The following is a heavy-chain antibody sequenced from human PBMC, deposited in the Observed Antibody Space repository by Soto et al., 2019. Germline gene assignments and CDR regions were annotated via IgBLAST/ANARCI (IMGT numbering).Heavy chain of an antibody. CDR3: AKARTTYTDTYSHRTFDY. J-gene: IGHJ4*02. V-gene: IGHV3-30*18. D-gene: IGHD2-15*01. Sequence: QVQLVESGGGVVQPGRSLTLSCAASGFTFSRFDMHWVRQAPGKGLEWVAVISEDGNTKYYADSVKGRFTNSRDKSSNTLFLQMNSLRAEDTAVYYCAKARTTYTDTYSHRTFDYWGQGILVTVSS. CDR1: GFTFSRFD. CDR2: ISEDGNTK.